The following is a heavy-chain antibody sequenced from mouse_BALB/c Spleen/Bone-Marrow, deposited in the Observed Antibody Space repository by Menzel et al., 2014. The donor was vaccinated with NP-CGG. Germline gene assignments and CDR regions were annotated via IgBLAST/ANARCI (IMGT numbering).Heavy chain of an antibody. J-gene: IGHJ3*01. D-gene: IGHD2-4*01. V-gene: IGHV1-26*01. CDR3: ARRYMSTFAF. Sequence: EVQLQESGPELVKPGASVKMSCKASGYTFTDYYMKRVKQSHGKSLEWIGDINPNNGDTFYNQKFKDKATLTVDKSSSTAYMQLNSLTSEDSAVYYCARRYMSTFAFWGQGTLGAV. CDR1: GYTFTDYY. CDR2: INPNNGDT.